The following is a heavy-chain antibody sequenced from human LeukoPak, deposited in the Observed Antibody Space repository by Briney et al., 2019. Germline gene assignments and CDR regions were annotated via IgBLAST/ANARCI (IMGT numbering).Heavy chain of an antibody. CDR3: ARDFQRSGSIDY. CDR1: GASISEYGYY. J-gene: IGHJ4*02. CDR2: IYHSGSA. Sequence: SQTLSLTCAVSGASISEYGYYWSWIRQPSGRGLEWIGYIYHSGSAYYNPSLKSRVTISVDTSKNQFSLKLSSVTAADTAVYYCARDFQRSGSIDYWGQGTLVTVSS. V-gene: IGHV4-30-2*05. D-gene: IGHD3-10*01.